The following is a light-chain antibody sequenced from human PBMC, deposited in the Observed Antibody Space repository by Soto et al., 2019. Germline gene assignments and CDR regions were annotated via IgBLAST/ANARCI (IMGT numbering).Light chain of an antibody. V-gene: IGLV2-8*01. CDR2: EVS. CDR1: STDVGGYNY. CDR3: SSYAGRNNVV. J-gene: IGLJ2*01. Sequence: QSALSQPPSASGSPGQSVTISCTGTSTDVGGYNYVSWYQQHPGKAPKLMIYEVSKRPSGVPDRFSGSKSGNTASLTVSGLQAEDDSDYYCSSYAGRNNVVFGGGTKLTVL.